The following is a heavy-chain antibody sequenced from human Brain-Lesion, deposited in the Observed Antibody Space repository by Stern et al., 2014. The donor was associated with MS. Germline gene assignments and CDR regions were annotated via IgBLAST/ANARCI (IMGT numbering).Heavy chain of an antibody. J-gene: IGHJ4*02. V-gene: IGHV1-3*01. CDR2: TNGVDGKR. D-gene: IGHD3-22*01. CDR1: GYTFISYA. CDR3: AGDDPRNSSGNYTPFDY. Sequence: VQLVESGPEVKKPADSLKLSCKASGYTFISYAKQWERQPPRQRNERMGRTNGVDGKRKYSPKSPGRVIITTATSLNTLYIALSSMRSEDTAVYYCAGDDPRNSSGNYTPFDYWGQGTRVTVSS.